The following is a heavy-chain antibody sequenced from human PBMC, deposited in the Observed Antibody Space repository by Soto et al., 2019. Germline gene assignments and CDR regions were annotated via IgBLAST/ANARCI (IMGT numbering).Heavy chain of an antibody. CDR3: ARDLEASSGWSLSGCDP. D-gene: IGHD6-19*01. J-gene: IGHJ5*02. CDR1: GFTFSSYA. V-gene: IGHV3-30-3*01. CDR2: ISYDGSNK. Sequence: QVQLVESGGGVVQPGRSLRLSCAASGFTFSSYAMHWVRQAPGKGLEWVAVISYDGSNKYYADSVKGRFTISRDNSKNTLYLQMNSLRAEDTAVYYCARDLEASSGWSLSGCDPWGQGTLVTVSS.